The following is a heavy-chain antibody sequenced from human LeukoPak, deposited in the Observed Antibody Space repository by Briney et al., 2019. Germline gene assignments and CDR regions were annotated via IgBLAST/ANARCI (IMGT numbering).Heavy chain of an antibody. CDR3: AARKVRGVWFYLDY. CDR1: GFTFSAYA. Sequence: PGGSLRLSCEASGFTFSAYAMAWVRQTPGKGLEWVSTIYDDNTYYADSVKGRFAISTDNSKNTLYLQMNSLRVEDTAVCFCAARKVRGVWFYLDYWGQGTLVTVSS. D-gene: IGHD3-10*01. CDR2: IYDDNT. J-gene: IGHJ4*02. V-gene: IGHV3-23*01.